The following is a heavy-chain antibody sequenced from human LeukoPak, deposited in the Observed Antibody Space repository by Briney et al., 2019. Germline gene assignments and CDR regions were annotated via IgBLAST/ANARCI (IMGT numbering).Heavy chain of an antibody. CDR2: IYHSGST. Sequence: SETLSLTCAVSGGSISSSNWWSWVRQPPGKGLEWIGEIYHSGSTNYNPSLKSRVTISVDTSKNQFSLKLSSVTAADTAMYYCAGTGIAVAWGQGTLVTVSS. CDR1: GGSISSSNW. CDR3: AGTGIAVA. D-gene: IGHD6-19*01. V-gene: IGHV4-4*02. J-gene: IGHJ4*02.